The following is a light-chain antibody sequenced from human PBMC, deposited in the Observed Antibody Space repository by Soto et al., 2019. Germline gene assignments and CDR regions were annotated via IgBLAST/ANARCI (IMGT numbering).Light chain of an antibody. CDR1: SSNIGAGYD. CDR2: DNS. CDR3: QSYDSSLSAPYV. J-gene: IGLJ1*01. Sequence: QSLLTQPPSVSGAPGQRVTISCTGSSSNIGAGYDVHWYQHLPGTAPKLLIYDNSNRPSGVPDRFSGSKSGTSASLAITGLQAEDEADYYCQSYDSSLSAPYVFGTGTKVTVL. V-gene: IGLV1-40*01.